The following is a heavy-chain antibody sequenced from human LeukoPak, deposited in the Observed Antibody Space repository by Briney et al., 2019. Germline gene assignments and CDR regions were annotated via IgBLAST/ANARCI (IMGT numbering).Heavy chain of an antibody. CDR2: IYYSGST. CDR3: ARVSDYVWGSYRYQDDYGWDV. D-gene: IGHD3-16*02. V-gene: IGHV4-59*01. Sequence: PSETLSLTCTVSGGSISSYYWSWIRQPPGKGLEWIGYIYYSGSTNYNPSLEGRVTISVDTSKKQFSLKLSSVTAADTAVYYCARVSDYVWGSYRYQDDYGWDVWGQGTTVTVSS. CDR1: GGSISSYY. J-gene: IGHJ6*02.